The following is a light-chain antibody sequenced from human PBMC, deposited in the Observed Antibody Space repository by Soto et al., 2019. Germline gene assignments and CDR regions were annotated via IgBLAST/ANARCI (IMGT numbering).Light chain of an antibody. V-gene: IGLV2-8*01. Sequence: QSALTQPPSASGSPGQTVTLSCSGTTSDIGGYDYVSWYQRHPGKAPKLMIFEVNNRPSGVPDRFSGSKSGNTASLTVSGLQVEDEAEYYCSSYAASNRLLFGGGTKLTVL. CDR2: EVN. CDR1: TSDIGGYDY. CDR3: SSYAASNRLL. J-gene: IGLJ2*01.